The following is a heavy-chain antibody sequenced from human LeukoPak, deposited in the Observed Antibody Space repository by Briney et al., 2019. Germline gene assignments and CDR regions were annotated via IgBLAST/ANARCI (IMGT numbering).Heavy chain of an antibody. D-gene: IGHD1-26*01. J-gene: IGHJ4*02. CDR1: GYLFSTYW. Sequence: GESLKISCKGSGYLFSTYWIAWVRHMPGKGLELMGIIYPGDSETRYSPSFQGQVTISADKSISTAYLQWSSLKASDTAVYYCARIMVGATGDYWGQGTLVTVSS. V-gene: IGHV5-51*01. CDR2: IYPGDSET. CDR3: ARIMVGATGDY.